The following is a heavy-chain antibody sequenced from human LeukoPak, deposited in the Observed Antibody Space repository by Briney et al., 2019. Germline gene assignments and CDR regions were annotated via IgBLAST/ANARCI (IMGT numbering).Heavy chain of an antibody. D-gene: IGHD3-10*01. CDR1: GFTFSSYW. CDR3: AKLTRTMVRGVRFDY. CDR2: ISGGGGST. V-gene: IGHV3-23*01. J-gene: IGHJ4*02. Sequence: GGSLRLSCAASGFTFSSYWMSWVRQAPGKGLERVSAISGGGGSTYYADSVKGRFTISRDNSKNTLYLQMNSLRAEDTAVYYCAKLTRTMVRGVRFDYWGQGTLVTVSS.